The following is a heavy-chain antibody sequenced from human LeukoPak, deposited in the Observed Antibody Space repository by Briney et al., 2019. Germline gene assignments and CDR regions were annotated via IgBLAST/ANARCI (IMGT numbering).Heavy chain of an antibody. D-gene: IGHD6-19*01. Sequence: GGSLRLSCAASGFTFSSYAMSWVRQAPGEGLEWVANIKQDGSETYYLDSVKGRFTISRDNAENALYLQMNSLRDEDTAVYYCARSANTGWWNYWGQGALVTVSS. CDR2: IKQDGSET. CDR1: GFTFSSYA. V-gene: IGHV3-7*01. J-gene: IGHJ4*02. CDR3: ARSANTGWWNY.